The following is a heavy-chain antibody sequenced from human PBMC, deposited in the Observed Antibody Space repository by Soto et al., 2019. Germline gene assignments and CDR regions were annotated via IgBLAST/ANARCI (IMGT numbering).Heavy chain of an antibody. CDR3: ARLEQQLVDYWYFDL. D-gene: IGHD6-13*01. Sequence: QVQLLQSGAEVKKPGSSVKVSCKTSGGTFSSYAINWVRQAPGQGLEWMGGIVPMFGTAKNAQKFQGRVTITADESTGTAYMELTSLRSDDTAVYYCARLEQQLVDYWYFDLWGRGTLVTVSS. V-gene: IGHV1-69*12. CDR1: GGTFSSYA. CDR2: IVPMFGTA. J-gene: IGHJ2*01.